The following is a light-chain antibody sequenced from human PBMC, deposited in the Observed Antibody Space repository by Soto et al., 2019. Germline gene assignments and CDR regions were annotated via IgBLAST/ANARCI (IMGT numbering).Light chain of an antibody. CDR3: YSSTTPTAPVV. Sequence: QSALTQPASVSGSPGQSITISCTGTSSDIGDYNYVSWYQQYPGKVPKLVIYDVSHRPSGVSNRFSGSRSGNTASLTISGFEAEDEADFYCYSSTTPTAPVVFVGGTKLTAL. CDR1: SSDIGDYNY. CDR2: DVS. J-gene: IGLJ7*02. V-gene: IGLV2-14*01.